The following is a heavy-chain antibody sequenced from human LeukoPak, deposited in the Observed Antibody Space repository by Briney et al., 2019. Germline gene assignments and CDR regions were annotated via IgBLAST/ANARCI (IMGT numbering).Heavy chain of an antibody. J-gene: IGHJ4*02. Sequence: GGSLRLSCAASGFTFSSYWMHWVRQAPGKGLEWVSRINTDASSTSYADSVKGRFTISRDNAKNTLYLQTNSLRAEDTAVYYCARDGDYGDYGYYFDYWGQGTLVTVSS. V-gene: IGHV3-74*01. D-gene: IGHD4-17*01. CDR2: INTDASST. CDR3: ARDGDYGDYGYYFDY. CDR1: GFTFSSYW.